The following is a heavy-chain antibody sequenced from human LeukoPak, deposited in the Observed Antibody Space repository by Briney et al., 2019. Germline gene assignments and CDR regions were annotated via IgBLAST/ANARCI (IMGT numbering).Heavy chain of an antibody. CDR2: ISGSGGST. CDR3: AKGGVYYYGSGSFNWFDP. D-gene: IGHD3-10*01. Sequence: GSLRLSCAASGFTFDKAWMTWVRQAPGKGLEWVSAISGSGGSTYYADSVKGRFTISRDNSKNTLYLQMNSLRAEDTAVYYCAKGGVYYYGSGSFNWFDPWGQGTLVTVSS. CDR1: GFTFDKAW. J-gene: IGHJ5*02. V-gene: IGHV3-23*01.